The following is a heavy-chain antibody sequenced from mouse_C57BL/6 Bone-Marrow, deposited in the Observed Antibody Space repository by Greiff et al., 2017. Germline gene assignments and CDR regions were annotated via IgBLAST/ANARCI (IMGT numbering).Heavy chain of an antibody. CDR3: ARRDYRKRGFAY. Sequence: VQLQQSGAELARPGASVKLSCKASGYTFTSYGISGVKPRTGQGLEWIGEIYPRSGNTYYNEKFKGKATLTADKSSSTAYMELRSLTSEDSAVYFCARRDYRKRGFAYWGQGTLVTVSA. CDR2: IYPRSGNT. D-gene: IGHD2-14*01. CDR1: GYTFTSYG. V-gene: IGHV1-81*01. J-gene: IGHJ3*01.